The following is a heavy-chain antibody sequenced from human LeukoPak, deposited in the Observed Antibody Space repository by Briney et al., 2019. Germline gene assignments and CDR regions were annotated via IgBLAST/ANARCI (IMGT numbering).Heavy chain of an antibody. V-gene: IGHV3-21*01. CDR1: GFTFSTYN. CDR2: ISASSYYI. CDR3: ARDPPLVSGPIYYYYYMDV. D-gene: IGHD5/OR15-5a*01. Sequence: GGSLRLSCAASGFTFSTYNMNWVRQAPGKGLEWVSSISASSYYIYYTDSVKGRFIISRDNAKNSLYLQMSSLRAEDSAIYYCARDPPLVSGPIYYYYYMDVWGKGTTVTVSS. J-gene: IGHJ6*03.